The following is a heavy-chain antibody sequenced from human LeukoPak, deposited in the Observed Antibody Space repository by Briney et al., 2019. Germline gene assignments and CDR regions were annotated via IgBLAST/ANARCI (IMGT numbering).Heavy chain of an antibody. D-gene: IGHD4-17*01. V-gene: IGHV3-7*01. Sequence: GGSLRLSCAASRFTFSDSWMGWVRQAPGKGLEWLANIKQDGSDKYYVDPVKGRFTVSRDNAKSSLYLQMNSLRAEDTAVYYCARVSRDYGGYWGQGTLVTVSS. CDR3: ARVSRDYGGY. J-gene: IGHJ4*02. CDR1: RFTFSDSW. CDR2: IKQDGSDK.